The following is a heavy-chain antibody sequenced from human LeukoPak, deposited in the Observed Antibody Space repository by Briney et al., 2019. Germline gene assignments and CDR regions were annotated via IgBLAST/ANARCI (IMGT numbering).Heavy chain of an antibody. CDR1: GYTFSSYG. CDR2: ISAYNGNT. V-gene: IGHV1-18*01. D-gene: IGHD5-18*01. Sequence: ASVKVSCKASGYTFSSYGISWVRQAPGQGLEWLGWISAYNGNTNYGQKLQGRVTMTTDTSTSTAYMELRSLRSDDTAVYYCARDIYRYGLDYWGQGTLVTVSS. CDR3: ARDIYRYGLDY. J-gene: IGHJ4*02.